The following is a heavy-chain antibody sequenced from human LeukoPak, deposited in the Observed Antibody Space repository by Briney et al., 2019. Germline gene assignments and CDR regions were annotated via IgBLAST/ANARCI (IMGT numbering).Heavy chain of an antibody. V-gene: IGHV3-21*01. Sequence: GGSLRLSCAASGFSFSSFSMSWVRQAPGKGLEWVSAISPSSTSIYYADSVKGRFTISRDNAKNSLYLQMNSLRAEDTAMYYCARELFCSGGNCYGAYYFDYWGQGTLVTVPS. D-gene: IGHD2-15*01. CDR2: ISPSSTSI. J-gene: IGHJ4*02. CDR1: GFSFSSFS. CDR3: ARELFCSGGNCYGAYYFDY.